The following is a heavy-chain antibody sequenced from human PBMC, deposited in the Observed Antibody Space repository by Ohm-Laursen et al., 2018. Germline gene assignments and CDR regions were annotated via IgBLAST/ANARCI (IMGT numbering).Heavy chain of an antibody. D-gene: IGHD1-26*01. CDR2: INQDGSEK. V-gene: IGHV3-7*01. CDR1: GFTFSTYW. J-gene: IGHJ4*02. CDR3: ARYIVEVGASDY. Sequence: SLRLSCAASGFTFSTYWMNWFRQAPGKGLESVASINQDGSEKYFVDSVRGRFTIYRDNAKNSLYLQMNSLRAEDTAVYYCARYIVEVGASDYWGQGTLVTVSS.